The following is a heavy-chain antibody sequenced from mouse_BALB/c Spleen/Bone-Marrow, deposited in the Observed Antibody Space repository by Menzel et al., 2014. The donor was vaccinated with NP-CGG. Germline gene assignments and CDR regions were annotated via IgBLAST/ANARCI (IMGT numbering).Heavy chain of an antibody. Sequence: EVKLVESGGGLVKPGGSLKLSCAASGFTFSTYAMSWVRQTTEKRLEWVASISNGGSTYYQDSVKGRFTISRDNARNILYLQMSSLRSEDTAMYYCARAPQLLYYFDYWGQGTTLTVSS. J-gene: IGHJ2*01. V-gene: IGHV5-6-5*01. CDR1: GFTFSTYA. CDR3: ARAPQLLYYFDY. D-gene: IGHD4-1*02. CDR2: ISNGGST.